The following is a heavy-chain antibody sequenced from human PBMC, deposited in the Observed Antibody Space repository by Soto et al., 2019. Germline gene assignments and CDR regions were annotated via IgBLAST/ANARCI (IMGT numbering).Heavy chain of an antibody. V-gene: IGHV4-39*02. CDR2: IYYSGTT. J-gene: IGHJ4*02. CDR3: ARFGGSYYATLDY. D-gene: IGHD3-22*01. CDR1: GGSISSSNYY. Sequence: QLQLQESGPGLVKPSETLSLTCTVSGGSISSSNYYWGWIRQPPGKGLEWIGGIYYSGTTYYNPSLKSRATISVDTSTNHFSLKLSSVTAADTAVYFCARFGGSYYATLDYWGQGTLVTVSS.